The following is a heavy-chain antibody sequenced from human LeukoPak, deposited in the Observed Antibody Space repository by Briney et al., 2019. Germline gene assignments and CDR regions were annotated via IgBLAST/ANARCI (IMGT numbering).Heavy chain of an antibody. D-gene: IGHD4-17*01. CDR1: GFTFSNNA. CDR2: FSARGSNT. Sequence: QSGGSLRLSCAASGFTFSNNAMSWVRQAPGKGLEWVSTFSARGSNTYYANSVKGRFTISRDSSKNTLFLQMNSLRAEDTAVYYCAKHKENYGDSCLDDYWGQGTLVTVSS. V-gene: IGHV3-23*01. CDR3: AKHKENYGDSCLDDY. J-gene: IGHJ4*02.